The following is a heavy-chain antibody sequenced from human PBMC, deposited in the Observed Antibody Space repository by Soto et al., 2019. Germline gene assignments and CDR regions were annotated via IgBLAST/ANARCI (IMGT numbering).Heavy chain of an antibody. J-gene: IGHJ5*02. CDR2: ISSSSYI. D-gene: IGHD3-3*01. CDR1: GFTFSSYS. Sequence: GGSLRLSCAASGFTFSSYSMNWVRQAPGKGLEWASSISSSSYIYYADSVKGRFTISRDNAKNSLYLQMNSLRAEDTAVYYCASAAEDYDFWSGSLTYNWFDPWGQGTLVTVSS. V-gene: IGHV3-21*01. CDR3: ASAAEDYDFWSGSLTYNWFDP.